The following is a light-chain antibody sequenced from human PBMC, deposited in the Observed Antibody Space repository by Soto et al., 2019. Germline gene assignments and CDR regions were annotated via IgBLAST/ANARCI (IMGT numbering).Light chain of an antibody. CDR3: QQRSNWPRT. V-gene: IGKV3-11*01. J-gene: IGKJ5*01. CDR2: DAS. CDR1: QSVSSSY. Sequence: EIVFTQSPCTLSLYPGERATLSCRASQSVSSSYLAWYQQKPGQAPRLLIYDASNRATGIPARFSGSGSGTDFTLTISSLEPEDFAVYYCQQRSNWPRTFGQGTRLAI.